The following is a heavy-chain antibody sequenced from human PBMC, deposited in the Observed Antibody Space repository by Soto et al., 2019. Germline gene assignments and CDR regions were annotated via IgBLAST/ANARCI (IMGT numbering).Heavy chain of an antibody. CDR1: GCTFTSYG. CDR3: ARVGKVYAMQRGGYNWFDP. Sequence: QVQLVQSGAEVKKPGASVKVSCKASGCTFTSYGISWVRQAPGQGLEWMGWISAYNGNTNYAQKLQGRVTMTTDTSTSTAYMELRSLRSDDTAVYYCARVGKVYAMQRGGYNWFDPWGQGTLVTVSS. CDR2: ISAYNGNT. V-gene: IGHV1-18*04. J-gene: IGHJ5*02. D-gene: IGHD2-8*01.